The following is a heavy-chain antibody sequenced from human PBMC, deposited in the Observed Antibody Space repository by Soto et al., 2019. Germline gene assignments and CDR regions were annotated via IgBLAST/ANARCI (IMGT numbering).Heavy chain of an antibody. CDR3: ARDQGGQSGNFIFDT. D-gene: IGHD3-16*01. J-gene: IGHJ4*02. Sequence: QVQLVESWGGVVQPGRSLRLSCAASGFSFSDYVMHWVRQAPGKGLDWVAVMWYHGRDLFYADSVKGRFTISRDNSKNTLYLQMNSLRAEDTAVYYCARDQGGQSGNFIFDTWGQGTLVTVSS. CDR1: GFSFSDYV. CDR2: MWYHGRDL. V-gene: IGHV3-33*01.